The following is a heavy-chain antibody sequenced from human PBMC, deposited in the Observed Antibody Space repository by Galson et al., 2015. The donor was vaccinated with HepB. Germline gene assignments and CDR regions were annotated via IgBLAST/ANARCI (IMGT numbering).Heavy chain of an antibody. J-gene: IGHJ4*02. V-gene: IGHV3-30*18. CDR1: GFTFSSYG. CDR3: AKAHSSSQNFDY. D-gene: IGHD6-13*01. CDR2: ISYDGSNK. Sequence: SLRLSCAASGFTFSSYGMHWVRQAPGKGLEWVAVISYDGSNKYYADSVKGRFTISRDNSKNTLYLQMNSLRAEDTAVYYCAKAHSSSQNFDYWGQGTLVTVSS.